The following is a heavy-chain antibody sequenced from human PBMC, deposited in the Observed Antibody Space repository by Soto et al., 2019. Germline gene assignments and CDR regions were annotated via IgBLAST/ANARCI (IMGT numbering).Heavy chain of an antibody. D-gene: IGHD5-18*01. Sequence: SETLSLTCTVSGGSISSSSYYWGWIRQPPGKGLEWIGSIYYSGSTYYNPSLKSRVTISVDTSKNQFSLKLSSVTAADTAVYYCARRPLIRLWHVLPSPNNWFDPWGQGTPVTVSS. CDR2: IYYSGST. J-gene: IGHJ5*02. V-gene: IGHV4-39*01. CDR3: ARRPLIRLWHVLPSPNNWFDP. CDR1: GGSISSSSYY.